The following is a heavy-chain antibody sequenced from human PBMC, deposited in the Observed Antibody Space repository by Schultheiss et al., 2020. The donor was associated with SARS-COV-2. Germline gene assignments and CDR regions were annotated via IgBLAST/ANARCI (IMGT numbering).Heavy chain of an antibody. CDR1: GFNVSSNY. D-gene: IGHD6-19*01. CDR2: ISGSGGST. Sequence: GGSLRLSCAASGFNVSSNYMSWVRQAPGKGLEWVSAISGSGGSTYYADSVKGRFTISRDNSKNTLYLQMNSLRAEDTAVYYCASPSSGSPWWYFDYWGQGTLVTVSS. J-gene: IGHJ4*02. V-gene: IGHV3-66*01. CDR3: ASPSSGSPWWYFDY.